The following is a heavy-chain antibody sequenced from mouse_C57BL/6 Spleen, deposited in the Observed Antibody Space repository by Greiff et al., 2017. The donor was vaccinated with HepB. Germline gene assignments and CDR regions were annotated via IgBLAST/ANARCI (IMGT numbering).Heavy chain of an antibody. CDR2: IDPETGGT. CDR3: TRGGTWGFAY. V-gene: IGHV1-15*01. CDR1: GYTFTDYE. Sequence: QVQLQQSGAELVRPGASVTLSCKASGYTFTDYEMHWVKQTPVHGLEWIGAIDPETGGTAYNQKFKGKAILTADKSSSTAYMELRSLTSEDSAVYYCTRGGTWGFAYWGQGTLVTVSA. J-gene: IGHJ3*01.